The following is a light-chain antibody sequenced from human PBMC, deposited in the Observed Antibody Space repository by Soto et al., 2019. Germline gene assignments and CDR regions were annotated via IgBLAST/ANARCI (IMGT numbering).Light chain of an antibody. CDR2: SDN. Sequence: QSALTQPPSASGTPGQRVPISCSGSSSNIGSKTVNWYQQLPGTAPRLLIHSDNQRPSGVPDRFSGSRSGTSASLAISGLQSEDEADYYCASWDDSLNGWVFGGGTKLTVL. V-gene: IGLV1-44*01. CDR3: ASWDDSLNGWV. CDR1: SSNIGSKT. J-gene: IGLJ3*02.